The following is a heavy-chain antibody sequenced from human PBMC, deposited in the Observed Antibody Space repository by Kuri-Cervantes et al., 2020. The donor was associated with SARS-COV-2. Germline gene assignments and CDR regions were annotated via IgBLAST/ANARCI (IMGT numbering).Heavy chain of an antibody. CDR3: ARDCSTGLCTSFDY. CDR2: ISYDGSNK. V-gene: IGHV3-30-3*01. Sequence: GESLKISCAASGFAFSSYAMHWVRQAPGKGLEWVAVISYDGSNKYYADSVKGRFTISRDNSKNTLYLQMNSLRAEDTAVYYCARDCSTGLCTSFDYWGQGTLVTVSS. CDR1: GFAFSSYA. D-gene: IGHD2-8*02. J-gene: IGHJ4*02.